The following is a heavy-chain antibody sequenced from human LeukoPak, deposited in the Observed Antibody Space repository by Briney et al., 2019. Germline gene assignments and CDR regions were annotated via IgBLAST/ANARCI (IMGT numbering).Heavy chain of an antibody. Sequence: PSETLSLTCTVSGGSISSGGYYWSWIRQPPGKGLEWIGYIYHSGSTYYNPSLKSRVTISVDRSKNQFSLKLSSVTAADTAVYYCARDIVVVPTYYYYMDVWGKGTTVTVSS. CDR3: ARDIVVVPTYYYYMDV. D-gene: IGHD2-2*01. CDR1: GGSISSGGYY. CDR2: IYHSGST. V-gene: IGHV4-30-2*01. J-gene: IGHJ6*03.